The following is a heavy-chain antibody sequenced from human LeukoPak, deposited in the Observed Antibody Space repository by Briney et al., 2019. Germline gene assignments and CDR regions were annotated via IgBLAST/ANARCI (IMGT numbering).Heavy chain of an antibody. CDR3: ARGFYGDYFDY. Sequence: GGSLRLSCAASGFTFSSYWMSWVRLAPGKGPEWVANIKQDGSEKYYVDSVKGRFTISRDNAKNSLYLQMNSLRAEDTAVYYCARGFYGDYFDYWGQGTLVTVSS. CDR1: GFTFSSYW. J-gene: IGHJ4*02. CDR2: IKQDGSEK. V-gene: IGHV3-7*01. D-gene: IGHD3-3*01.